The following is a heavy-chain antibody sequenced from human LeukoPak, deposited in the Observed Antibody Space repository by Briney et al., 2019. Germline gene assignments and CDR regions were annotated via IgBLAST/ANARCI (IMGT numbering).Heavy chain of an antibody. CDR3: ARAVPYEKEWYDY. Sequence: PSETLSLTCTVSGYSISSGYYWGWIRQPPGKGLEWIGSIYHSGSTYYNPSLKSRVTISVDTSKNQFSLKLSSVTAADTAVYYCARAVPYEKEWYDYWGQGTLVTVSS. D-gene: IGHD2-8*01. J-gene: IGHJ4*02. V-gene: IGHV4-38-2*02. CDR1: GYSISSGYY. CDR2: IYHSGST.